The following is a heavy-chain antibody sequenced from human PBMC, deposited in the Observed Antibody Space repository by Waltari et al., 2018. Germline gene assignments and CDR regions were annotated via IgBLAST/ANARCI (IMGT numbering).Heavy chain of an antibody. CDR3: ARERRGQSGWYYFDF. J-gene: IGHJ4*02. D-gene: IGHD6-19*01. V-gene: IGHV3-7*01. Sequence: EVQLVESGGGLVQPGGSMRLSCAASGLSFGSFWFSWVRQAPGKGLEWVDNIKQDGREEYYVDSVKGRFTISKDNAKNSLYLQMNSLRAEDTAVYFCARERRGQSGWYYFDFWGQGSLVTVSS. CDR2: IKQDGREE. CDR1: GLSFGSFW.